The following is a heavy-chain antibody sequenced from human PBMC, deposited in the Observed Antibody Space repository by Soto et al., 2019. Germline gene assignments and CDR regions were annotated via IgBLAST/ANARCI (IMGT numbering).Heavy chain of an antibody. J-gene: IGHJ4*02. V-gene: IGHV3-30*18. D-gene: IGHD3-3*01. CDR2: ISYDGSNK. CDR3: AKGDYDFWD. CDR1: GFTFSSYG. Sequence: PGGSLRLSCAASGFTFSSYGMHWVRQAPGKGLEWVAVISYDGSNKYYADSVKGRFTISRDNSKNTLYLQMNSLRAEDTAVYYRAKGDYDFWDWGQGTLVTVSS.